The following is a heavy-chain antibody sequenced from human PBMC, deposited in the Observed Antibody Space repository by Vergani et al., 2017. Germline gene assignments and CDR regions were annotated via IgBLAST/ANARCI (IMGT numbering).Heavy chain of an antibody. Sequence: QVQLQESGPGLVTPAQTLSLTCTVSGASINNDFYYWHWIRQPAGKGLEWIGRIYVSGITDYNSSLQSRVSMSVDTSKNQFSLTLTSVTAADTAVYYCAKDYGSENYYSSDYWGQGTLVTVAS. CDR2: IYVSGIT. V-gene: IGHV4-61*02. J-gene: IGHJ4*02. CDR3: AKDYGSENYYSSDY. CDR1: GASINNDFYY. D-gene: IGHD3-10*01.